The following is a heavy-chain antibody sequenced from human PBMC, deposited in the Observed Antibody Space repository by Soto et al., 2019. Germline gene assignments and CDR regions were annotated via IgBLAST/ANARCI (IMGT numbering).Heavy chain of an antibody. CDR2: SNHSEST. CDR3: AGGRGRQQLVMSYYYGMDV. D-gene: IGHD6-13*01. V-gene: IGHV4-34*01. J-gene: IGHJ6*02. CDR1: GGSFSGYY. Sequence: SETLSLTCAVYGGSFSGYYWSWSRQPPGPGLEWNGESNHSESTNYNQALKSQVTITVDTSKNQFSLNLSSVTAADAAVYYWAGGRGRQQLVMSYYYGMDVWGQGTTVTVSS.